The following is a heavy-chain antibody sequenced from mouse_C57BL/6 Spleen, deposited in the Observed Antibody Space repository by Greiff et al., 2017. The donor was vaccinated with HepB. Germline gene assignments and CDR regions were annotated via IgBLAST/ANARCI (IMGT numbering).Heavy chain of an antibody. CDR1: GYSITSGYY. V-gene: IGHV3-6*01. J-gene: IGHJ4*01. CDR2: ISYDGSN. D-gene: IGHD1-1*01. Sequence: EVKLMESGPGLVKPSQSLSLTCSVTGYSITSGYYWNWIRQFPGNKLEWMGYISYDGSNNYNPSLKNRISITRYTSKNQFFLKLNSVTTEDTATYYCARDYPYYYGSSYNYAMDYWGQGTSVTVSS. CDR3: ARDYPYYYGSSYNYAMDY.